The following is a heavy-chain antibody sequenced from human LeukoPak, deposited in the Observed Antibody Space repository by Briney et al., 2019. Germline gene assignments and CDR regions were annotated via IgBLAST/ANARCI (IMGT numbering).Heavy chain of an antibody. V-gene: IGHV3-66*01. CDR1: GFTVSSNY. Sequence: GGSLRLSCAASGFTVSSNYMSWVRQAPGKGLEWVSVIYSGGSTYYADSAKGRFTISRDNSKNTLYLQMNSLRAEDTAVYYCASEYSSSSGWFDPWGQGTLVTVSS. CDR2: IYSGGST. J-gene: IGHJ5*02. CDR3: ASEYSSSSGWFDP. D-gene: IGHD6-6*01.